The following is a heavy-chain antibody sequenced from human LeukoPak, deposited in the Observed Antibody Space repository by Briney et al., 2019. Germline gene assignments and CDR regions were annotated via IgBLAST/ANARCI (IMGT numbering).Heavy chain of an antibody. J-gene: IGHJ4*02. V-gene: IGHV3-23*01. CDR3: ATSLGYDVLTGYLG. D-gene: IGHD3-9*01. Sequence: PGGSLRLSCAASGFTFSNYAMSWVRQAPGKGLEWVSDISGSGGSTYYADSVKGRFIISRDNSKNTLYLQMNSLRAEDTAVYYCATSLGYDVLTGYLGWGQGNWVIVSS. CDR1: GFTFSNYA. CDR2: ISGSGGST.